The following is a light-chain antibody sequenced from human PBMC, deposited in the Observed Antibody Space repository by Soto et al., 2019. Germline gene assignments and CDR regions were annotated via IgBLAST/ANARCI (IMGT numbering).Light chain of an antibody. Sequence: QSVLTQSPSASASLGASVKLTCTLSSGHSSYAIAWHQQQPEKGPRYLMKLNSDGSHSTGDGIPDRFSGSSSGTERYLTISSHQSEDEDDYYCQTWGTGIRVFGTGTKLTVL. J-gene: IGLJ1*01. CDR1: SGHSSYA. CDR3: QTWGTGIRV. V-gene: IGLV4-69*01. CDR2: LNSDGSH.